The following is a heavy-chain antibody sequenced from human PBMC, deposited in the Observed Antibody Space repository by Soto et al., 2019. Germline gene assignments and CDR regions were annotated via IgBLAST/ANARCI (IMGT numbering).Heavy chain of an antibody. Sequence: VQLVESGGGLVQPGRSRSLSCVVSGISFDDYAMHWVRQVPGKGLEWVSGINWDSGDIGYADSVKGRFTISRDNAKNSLYLQMNSLRTEDTALYYCAKDTAPGFYDANGHLDYWGQGTPVTVSS. J-gene: IGHJ4*02. CDR2: INWDSGDI. D-gene: IGHD2-8*01. CDR3: AKDTAPGFYDANGHLDY. V-gene: IGHV3-9*01. CDR1: GISFDDYA.